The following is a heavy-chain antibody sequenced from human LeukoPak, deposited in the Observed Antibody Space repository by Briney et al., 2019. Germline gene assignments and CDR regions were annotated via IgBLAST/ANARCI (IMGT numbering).Heavy chain of an antibody. CDR1: GFTFSSYA. Sequence: GGSLRFSCAASGFTFSSYAMSWVRQAPGKGLEWVSAISGSRGSTYYADSVKGRFTISRDNSKNTLYLQMNSLRAEDTAVYYCAKDVYSRNPSYYFDYWGQGTLVTVSS. D-gene: IGHD6-13*01. CDR2: ISGSRGST. J-gene: IGHJ4*02. CDR3: AKDVYSRNPSYYFDY. V-gene: IGHV3-23*01.